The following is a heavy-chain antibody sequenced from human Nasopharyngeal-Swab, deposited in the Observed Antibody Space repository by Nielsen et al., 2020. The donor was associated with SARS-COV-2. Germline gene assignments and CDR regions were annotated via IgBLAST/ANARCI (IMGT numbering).Heavy chain of an antibody. CDR1: GFTFSNYR. CDR2: ITGDGSSL. Sequence: GESLKISCAASGFTFSNYRMHWVRQAPGKGLVWVSRITGDGSSLNYADFVKGRFTISTDNAKSTLYLEMNSLRAEDTAVYYCARGRGSSTSMIGYWGQGPLVTVSS. D-gene: IGHD2/OR15-2a*01. CDR3: ARGRGSSTSMIGY. J-gene: IGHJ4*02. V-gene: IGHV3-74*01.